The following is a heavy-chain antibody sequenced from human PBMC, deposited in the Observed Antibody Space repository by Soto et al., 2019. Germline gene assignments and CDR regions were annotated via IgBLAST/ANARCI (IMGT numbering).Heavy chain of an antibody. V-gene: IGHV3-64D*06. CDR2: ISSNGGST. CDR3: VKGSGYDTYYYYYGMDV. Sequence: HPGGSLRLSCSASGFTFSSYAMHWVRQAPGKGLEYVSAISSNGGSTYYADSVKGRFTISRDNSKNTLYLQMSSLRAEDTAVYYCVKGSGYDTYYYYYGMDVWGQGTTVTVSS. CDR1: GFTFSSYA. J-gene: IGHJ6*02. D-gene: IGHD5-12*01.